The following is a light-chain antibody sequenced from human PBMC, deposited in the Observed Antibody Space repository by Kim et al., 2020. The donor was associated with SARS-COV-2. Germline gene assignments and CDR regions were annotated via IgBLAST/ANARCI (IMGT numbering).Light chain of an antibody. CDR1: SSDIGGYNF. V-gene: IGLV2-14*01. Sequence: QSALTQPASVSGSPGQSITISCTGTSSDIGGYNFVSWYQLHPGKAPKLMIFEVTDRPSGVSNRFSGSKSGNTASLTISGLQAEDEADYYCSSYTSTSTQVFGGGTQLTVL. CDR2: EVT. J-gene: IGLJ3*02. CDR3: SSYTSTSTQV.